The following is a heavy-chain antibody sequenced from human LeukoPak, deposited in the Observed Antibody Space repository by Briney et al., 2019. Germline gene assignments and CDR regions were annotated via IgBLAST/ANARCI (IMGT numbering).Heavy chain of an antibody. Sequence: GGSLRLSCAASGFSFSSYEMNWVRQAPGKGLEWVSYISSSGSTRYYADSVKGRFTMSRDNAKNSLYLQMNSLRAEDTAVYYCARVEGSGWSKLCDYWGQGTLVTVSS. J-gene: IGHJ4*02. D-gene: IGHD6-19*01. CDR2: ISSSGSTR. CDR3: ARVEGSGWSKLCDY. V-gene: IGHV3-48*03. CDR1: GFSFSSYE.